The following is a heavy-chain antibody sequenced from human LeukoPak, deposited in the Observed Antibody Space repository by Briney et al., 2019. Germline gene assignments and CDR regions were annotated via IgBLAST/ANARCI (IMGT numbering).Heavy chain of an antibody. D-gene: IGHD4-17*01. V-gene: IGHV3-9*01. CDR2: ITWNSADI. CDR1: AFTFDDYS. Sequence: PGGSLRLSCEASAFTFDDYSMHWVRQAPGKGLEGVSGITWNSADIGYAASVKGRFTISRDNAKNFLYLQMNSLRAEDTAFYYCAKETTYPYGDFESWGQGILVTVSS. CDR3: AKETTYPYGDFES. J-gene: IGHJ4*02.